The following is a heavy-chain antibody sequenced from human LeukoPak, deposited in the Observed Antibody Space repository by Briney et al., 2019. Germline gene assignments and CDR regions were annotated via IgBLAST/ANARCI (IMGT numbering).Heavy chain of an antibody. Sequence: GGSFSLSSAASPFTLSNAFWGWAQQSRGKGLECVSFIRNDGSSQSFEDHVKGRFTIFRNNSKNTVYVEIKSLRRDNTAVYYCAKSTYLVGEQIQHWAQGPLVIVPS. CDR1: PFTLSNAF. CDR3: AKSTYLVGEQIQH. V-gene: IGHV3-30*02. D-gene: IGHD1/OR15-1a*01. J-gene: IGHJ1*01. CDR2: IRNDGSSQ.